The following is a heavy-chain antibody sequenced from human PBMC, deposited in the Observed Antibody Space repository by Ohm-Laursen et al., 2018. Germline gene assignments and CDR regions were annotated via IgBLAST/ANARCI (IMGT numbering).Heavy chain of an antibody. CDR3: AREEQWLVRGQFDY. J-gene: IGHJ4*02. V-gene: IGHV1-18*01. Sequence: SVKVSCKASGYTFTSYGISWVRQAPGQGLEWMGWISAYNGNTNYAQKLQGRVTMTTDTSTSTAYMELSSLRSEDTAVYYCAREEQWLVRGQFDYWGQGTLVTVSS. CDR1: GYTFTSYG. CDR2: ISAYNGNT. D-gene: IGHD6-19*01.